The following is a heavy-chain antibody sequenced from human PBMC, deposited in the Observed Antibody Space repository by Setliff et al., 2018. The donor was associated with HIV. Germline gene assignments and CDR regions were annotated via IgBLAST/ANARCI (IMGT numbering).Heavy chain of an antibody. Sequence: SETLSLTCTVSGGPFSSSSYYWSWIRQSPGKGLEWIGEINHSGSTHYNPPLKSRATISVDTSKNQFSLRLNSVTAADTAVYYCARGATLLPGYSDRWEYFYMDVWGKGTTVTVSS. CDR1: GGPFSSSSYY. V-gene: IGHV4-39*07. J-gene: IGHJ6*03. CDR2: INHSGST. D-gene: IGHD5-12*01. CDR3: ARGATLLPGYSDRWEYFYMDV.